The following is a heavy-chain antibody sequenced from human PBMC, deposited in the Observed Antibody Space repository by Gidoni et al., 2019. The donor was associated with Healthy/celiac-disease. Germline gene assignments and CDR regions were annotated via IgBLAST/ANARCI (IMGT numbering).Heavy chain of an antibody. CDR3: ARDVRGYCSSTSCDNWFDP. J-gene: IGHJ5*02. V-gene: IGHV4-59*01. D-gene: IGHD2-2*01. CDR2: IYYSGST. CDR1: GGSISSYY. Sequence: QVQLQESGPGLVKPSETLSLPCTVSGGSISSYYWSWIRQPPGKGLEWIGYIYYSGSTNYNPSLKSRVTISVDTSKNQFSLKLSSVTAADTAVYYCARDVRGYCSSTSCDNWFDPWGQGTLVTVSS.